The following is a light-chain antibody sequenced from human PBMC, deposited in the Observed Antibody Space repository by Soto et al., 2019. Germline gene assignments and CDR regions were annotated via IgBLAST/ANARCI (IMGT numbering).Light chain of an antibody. CDR3: QQYGTSWT. Sequence: EIVLTQSPGTLSLSPGERATLSCRASQSVSSSYLAWYRQKPGQAPRLLIYGASSRATGIPDRFSGSGSGTDFTLTISRLEPEDFAVYYCQQYGTSWTFGQGTTVEIK. CDR1: QSVSSSY. CDR2: GAS. V-gene: IGKV3-20*01. J-gene: IGKJ1*01.